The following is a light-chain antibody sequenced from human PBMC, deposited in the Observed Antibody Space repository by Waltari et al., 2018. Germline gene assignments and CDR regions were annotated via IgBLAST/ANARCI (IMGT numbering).Light chain of an antibody. J-gene: IGLJ3*02. CDR1: YSNIGNNV. Sequence: QSVLTQPPSASGTPGQRVTISCSGTYSNIGNNVVNWYQQLPGTAPKLLIYRNDLRPSAVPDRCSGSKSGPSAALAISGLHSEDEADYYCAAWDDSLNGRWVFGGGTKVTVL. CDR3: AAWDDSLNGRWV. V-gene: IGLV1-44*01. CDR2: RND.